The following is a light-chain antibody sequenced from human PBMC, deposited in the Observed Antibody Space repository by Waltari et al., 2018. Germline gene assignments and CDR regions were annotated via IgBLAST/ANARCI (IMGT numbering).Light chain of an antibody. CDR1: QSVTNS. Sequence: EIVLTQSPDTLSLSPGERATLSCRASQSVTNSLAWYQQKPGQAPRLLICSASNRATGVPARFSGSGSGTDVTRTISSLEPEDFAVYYCQQRSNWPRTFGQGTKVEIK. V-gene: IGKV3-11*01. CDR3: QQRSNWPRT. CDR2: SAS. J-gene: IGKJ1*01.